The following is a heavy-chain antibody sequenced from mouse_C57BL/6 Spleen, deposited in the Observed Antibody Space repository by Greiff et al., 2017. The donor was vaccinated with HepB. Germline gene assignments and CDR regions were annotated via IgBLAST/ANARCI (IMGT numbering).Heavy chain of an antibody. V-gene: IGHV1-82*01. CDR3: ARDWDWFAY. J-gene: IGHJ3*01. D-gene: IGHD4-1*01. CDR2: IYPGDGDT. CDR1: GYAFSSSW. Sequence: VQLQQSGPELVKPGASVKISCKASGYAFSSSWMNWVKQRPGKGLEWIGRIYPGDGDTNYNGKFKGKATLTADKSSSTAYMQLSSLTSEDSAVYFGARDWDWFAYWGQGTLVTVSA.